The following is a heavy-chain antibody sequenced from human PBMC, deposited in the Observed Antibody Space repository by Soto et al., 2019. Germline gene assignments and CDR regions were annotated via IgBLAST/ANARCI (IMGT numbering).Heavy chain of an antibody. J-gene: IGHJ4*01. CDR3: VRTDPVAEYLYF. CDR2: IYHSGTT. D-gene: IGHD6-6*01. V-gene: IGHV4-38-2*01. Sequence: SATLSLTCACSCVFILSNYWWAWIRQSPGEGLVWIGSIYHSGTTYYNPSLESRVIISVDTSESRFALRLTSVTAADSAVYYCVRTDPVAEYLYF. CDR1: CVFILSNYW.